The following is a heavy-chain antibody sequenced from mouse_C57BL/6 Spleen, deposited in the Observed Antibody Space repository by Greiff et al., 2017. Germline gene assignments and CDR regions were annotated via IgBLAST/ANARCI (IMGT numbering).Heavy chain of an antibody. Sequence: QVQLQQSGAELVKPGASVKISCKASGYAFSSYWMNWVKQRPGKGLEWIGQIYPGDGDTNYNGKFKGKATLTADKSSSTAYMQLSSLTSEDSAVYFCAREGYITTVVAGDYWGQGTTLTVSS. CDR1: GYAFSSYW. J-gene: IGHJ2*01. D-gene: IGHD1-1*01. CDR3: AREGYITTVVAGDY. CDR2: IYPGDGDT. V-gene: IGHV1-80*01.